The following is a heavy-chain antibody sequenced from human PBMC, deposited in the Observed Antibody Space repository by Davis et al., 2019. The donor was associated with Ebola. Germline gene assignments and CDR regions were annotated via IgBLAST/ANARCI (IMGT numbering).Heavy chain of an antibody. D-gene: IGHD1-7*01. J-gene: IGHJ5*02. V-gene: IGHV1-3*01. CDR2: VHGGNGNT. Sequence: AASVKVSCKASGFTLTNYAIHWVRQAPGQRLEWMGWVHGGNGNTKYSQKFQGRVTITRDTSASTAYMELSSLRSEDTAVYYCARGLELLYWFDPWGQGTLVTVSS. CDR3: ARGLELLYWFDP. CDR1: GFTLTNYA.